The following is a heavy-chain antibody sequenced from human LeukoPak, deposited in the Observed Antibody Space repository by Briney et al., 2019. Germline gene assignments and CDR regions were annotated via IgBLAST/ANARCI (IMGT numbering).Heavy chain of an antibody. Sequence: GGSLRLSCAASGFTFSSYWMSWVRQAPGKGLEWVANIKQDGSEKYYVDSVKGRFTISRDNAKNSLYLQMNSLRAEDTAVYYCARDSPYYSPKGAFDIWGQGTMVTVSS. CDR2: IKQDGSEK. D-gene: IGHD3-10*01. CDR1: GFTFSSYW. CDR3: ARDSPYYSPKGAFDI. J-gene: IGHJ3*02. V-gene: IGHV3-7*01.